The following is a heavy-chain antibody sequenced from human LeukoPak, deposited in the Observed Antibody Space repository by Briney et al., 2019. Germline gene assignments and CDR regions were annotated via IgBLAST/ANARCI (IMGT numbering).Heavy chain of an antibody. CDR1: GFTFSSGY. V-gene: IGHV3-74*01. J-gene: IGHJ4*02. CDR2: ISSDGSNT. D-gene: IGHD3-10*01. Sequence: PGGSLRLSCAVSGFTFSSGYMHWVRQPPGKGPGWVSRISSDGSNTIYADSVKGRFTISRDNARNTLYLQMNSLRDADPAVFYFSSYPGGGVYWGQGTLVTVSS. CDR3: SSYPGGGVY.